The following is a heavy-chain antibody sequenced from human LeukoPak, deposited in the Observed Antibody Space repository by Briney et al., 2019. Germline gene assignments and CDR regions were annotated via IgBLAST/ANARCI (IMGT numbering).Heavy chain of an antibody. CDR1: GGSIRSNY. V-gene: IGHV4-59*01. CDR2: IYYSGST. J-gene: IGHJ3*02. Sequence: SETLSLTCTVSGGSIRSNYWSWIRQPPGKGLEWIGYIYYSGSTNYNPSLKSRVTISVDTSKNQFSLKLTSVTAADTAVYYCAREGSSAPSDGFDIWGQGTMVTVSS. CDR3: AREGSSAPSDGFDI.